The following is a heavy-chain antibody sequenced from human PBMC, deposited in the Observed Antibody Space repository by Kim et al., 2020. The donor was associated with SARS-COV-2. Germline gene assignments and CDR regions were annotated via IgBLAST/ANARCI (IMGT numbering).Heavy chain of an antibody. V-gene: IGHV4-34*01. Sequence: SETLSLTCAVFGESFSGYHWTWIRQSPGKGLEWIGEINHSGGTNCNPSLKSRVTISLDTSKNQFSLKLGSLSAADTTVYYCARGRAGVVPSPILGLGPYYDYYAMDVWGQGTTITVSS. CDR1: GESFSGYH. D-gene: IGHD3-3*01. CDR2: INHSGGT. J-gene: IGHJ6*02. CDR3: ARGRAGVVPSPILGLGPYYDYYAMDV.